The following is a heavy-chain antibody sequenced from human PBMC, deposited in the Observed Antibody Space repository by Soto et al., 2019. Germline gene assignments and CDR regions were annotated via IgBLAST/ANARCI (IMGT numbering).Heavy chain of an antibody. Sequence: GGSLRLSCASSGFTFSDAWMSWVRQAPGKGLEWVGRIKSKAEAATRDFAAPVKGRFAISRDDSKNTVFLQMNSLKIEDSGVYYCASGTGKTDFDYWGLGLLVTVSS. CDR2: IKSKAEAATR. D-gene: IGHD2-2*01. CDR1: GFTFSDAW. J-gene: IGHJ4*02. V-gene: IGHV3-15*01. CDR3: ASGTGKTDFDY.